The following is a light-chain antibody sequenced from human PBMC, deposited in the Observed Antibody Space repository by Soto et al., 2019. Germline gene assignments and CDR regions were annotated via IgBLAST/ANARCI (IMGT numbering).Light chain of an antibody. CDR3: GTWDSSLSEV. J-gene: IGLJ2*01. CDR1: SSNIGNNY. CDR2: DNN. V-gene: IGLV1-51*01. Sequence: QSVLTQPASVSAAPGQKVTISCSGSSSNIGNNYVSWYQQLPGTAPKLLIYDNNKRPSGIPDRFSGSKSGTSATLGITGLQTGDEADYYCGTWDSSLSEVFGGGTKLTVL.